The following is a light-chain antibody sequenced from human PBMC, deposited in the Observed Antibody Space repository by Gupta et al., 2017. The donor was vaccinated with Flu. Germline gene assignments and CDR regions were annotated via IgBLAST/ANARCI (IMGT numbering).Light chain of an antibody. CDR2: AAS. J-gene: IGKJ3*01. Sequence: PSSLSASVGDRVTITCRASQSISSYLNWYQQKPGKAPKLLIYAASSLESGVPSRFSGSGSGTDFTLTISSLQPEDFATYYCQQCDSTPYTFGHGTKLDIK. V-gene: IGKV1-39*01. CDR3: QQCDSTPYT. CDR1: QSISSY.